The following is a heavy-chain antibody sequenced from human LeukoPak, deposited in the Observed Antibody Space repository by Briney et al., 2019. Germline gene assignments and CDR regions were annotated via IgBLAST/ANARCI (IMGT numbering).Heavy chain of an antibody. D-gene: IGHD3-22*01. CDR2: ISGSGGST. CDR3: AKGGYYYDSSGYLDY. CDR1: GFTFSSYA. V-gene: IGHV3-23*01. Sequence: GGSLRLSCAASGFTFSSYAMSWVRQAPGKGLEWVSAISGSGGSTYYADSVKGRFTISRDNSKNTLYLQMNSLRAKDTAVYYCAKGGYYYDSSGYLDYWGQGTLVTVSS. J-gene: IGHJ4*02.